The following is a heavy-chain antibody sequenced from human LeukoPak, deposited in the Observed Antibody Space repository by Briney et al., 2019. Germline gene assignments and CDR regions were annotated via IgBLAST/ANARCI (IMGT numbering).Heavy chain of an antibody. CDR2: IYYSGST. D-gene: IGHD4-11*01. Sequence: SQTLSLTCTVSGGSIISGDYYWSWIRQPPGKGLEWIGYIYYSGSTYYNPSLKSRVTISVDTSKNQFSLKLSSVTAADTAVYYCARHDYSNYYYGMDVWGRGTTVTVSS. J-gene: IGHJ6*02. CDR3: ARHDYSNYYYGMDV. CDR1: GGSIISGDYY. V-gene: IGHV4-30-4*01.